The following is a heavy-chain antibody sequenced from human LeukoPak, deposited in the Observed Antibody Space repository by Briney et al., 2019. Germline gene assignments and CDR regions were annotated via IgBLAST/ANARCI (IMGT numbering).Heavy chain of an antibody. D-gene: IGHD2-2*01. Sequence: SGGSLRLSCAASGITFSSYAMHGVRQAPGKGLEWVAVISYDGSNKYYADSVKGRFTISRDNSKNTLYLQMNSLRAEDTAVYYCARVMGRYCSSTSCYVDYWGQGTLVTVSS. CDR1: GITFSSYA. CDR2: ISYDGSNK. V-gene: IGHV3-30*04. CDR3: ARVMGRYCSSTSCYVDY. J-gene: IGHJ4*02.